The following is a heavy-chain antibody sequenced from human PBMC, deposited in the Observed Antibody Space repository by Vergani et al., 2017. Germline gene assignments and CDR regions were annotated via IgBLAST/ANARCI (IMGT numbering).Heavy chain of an antibody. V-gene: IGHV1-18*04. Sequence: VQLLESGGGLVQPGGSLRLSCKASGYTFTSYGISWVRQAPGQGLEWMGWISAYNGNTNYAQKLQGRVTMTTDTSTSTAYMELRSLRSDDTAVYYCAREQWLPIDYFDYWGQGTLVTVSS. CDR1: GYTFTSYG. D-gene: IGHD6-19*01. CDR2: ISAYNGNT. J-gene: IGHJ4*02. CDR3: AREQWLPIDYFDY.